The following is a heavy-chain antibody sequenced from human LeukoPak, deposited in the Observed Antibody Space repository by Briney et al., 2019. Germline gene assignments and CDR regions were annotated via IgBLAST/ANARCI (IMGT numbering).Heavy chain of an antibody. Sequence: ASVKVSCKASGYTFTGYYMHWVRQAPGQGLEWMGWINPNSGGTNYAQKFQGRVTMTRDTSISTAYMELSRLRSDDTAVYYCARTKDGYNYVFDYWGQGTLVTVSS. CDR2: INPNSGGT. CDR3: ARTKDGYNYVFDY. J-gene: IGHJ4*02. CDR1: GYTFTGYY. D-gene: IGHD5-24*01. V-gene: IGHV1-2*02.